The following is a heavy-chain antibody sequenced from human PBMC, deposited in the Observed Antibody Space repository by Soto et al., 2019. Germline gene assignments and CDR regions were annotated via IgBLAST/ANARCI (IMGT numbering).Heavy chain of an antibody. J-gene: IGHJ3*02. Sequence: QITLKESGPRLVNPTQTLTLTCTFSGFSLSTSGVGVGWIRQPPGKALEWLALIYWDDDKRYSPSLKSRLTITKDTPKNQVVLTMTNMDPMDTATYYCAHRLLVWFGGMDAFDIWGQGTMVTVSS. CDR2: IYWDDDK. CDR1: GFSLSTSGVG. V-gene: IGHV2-5*02. D-gene: IGHD3-10*01. CDR3: AHRLLVWFGGMDAFDI.